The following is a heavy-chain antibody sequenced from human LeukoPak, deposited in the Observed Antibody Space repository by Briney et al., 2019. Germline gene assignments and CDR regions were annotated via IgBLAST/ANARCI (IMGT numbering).Heavy chain of an antibody. CDR2: ISGSGGST. V-gene: IGHV3-23*01. D-gene: IGHD3-22*01. CDR3: AKCLLDYYDSSGPFQH. CDR1: GFTFSSYA. Sequence: PGGSLRLSCAASGFTFSSYAMSWVRQAPGKGLEWVSAISGSGGSTYYADSVKGRFTISRDNSKNTLYLQMNSLRAEDTAAYYCAKCLLDYYDSSGPFQHWGQGTLVTVSS. J-gene: IGHJ1*01.